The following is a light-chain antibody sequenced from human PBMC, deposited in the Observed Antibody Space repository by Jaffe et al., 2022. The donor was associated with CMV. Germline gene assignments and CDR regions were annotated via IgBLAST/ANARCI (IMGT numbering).Light chain of an antibody. CDR1: SRDVGGYNY. Sequence: QPALTQPRSVSGSPGQSVTISCTGTSRDVGGYNYVSWYQQHPGKAPKLLISDVSERPSGVPDRFSGSKSGNTASLTISDLQADDESDYYCCSYAGSFVVFGGGTTLTVL. J-gene: IGLJ3*02. V-gene: IGLV2-11*01. CDR3: CSYAGSFVV. CDR2: DVS.